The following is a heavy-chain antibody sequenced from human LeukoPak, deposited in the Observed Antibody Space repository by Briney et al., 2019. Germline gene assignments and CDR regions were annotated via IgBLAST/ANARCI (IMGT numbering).Heavy chain of an antibody. CDR2: INHSGST. CDR3: ASFSSSWRGSWFDP. V-gene: IGHV4-34*01. CDR1: GGSFSGYY. Sequence: ASETQSLTCAVYGGSFSGYYWSWIRQPPGKGLEWIGEINHSGSTNYNPTLKSRVTISVDTSKNQFSLKLSSVIAADTAVYYCASFSSSWRGSWFDPWGQGTLVTVSS. D-gene: IGHD6-13*01. J-gene: IGHJ5*02.